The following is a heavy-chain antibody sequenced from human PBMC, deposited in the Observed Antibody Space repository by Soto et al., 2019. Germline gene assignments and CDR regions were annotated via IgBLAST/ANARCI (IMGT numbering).Heavy chain of an antibody. CDR1: GGSFSGYY. CDR2: INHSGST. V-gene: IGHV4-34*01. CDR3: ARGRWYDFWSGYYRYYYGMDV. D-gene: IGHD3-3*01. J-gene: IGHJ6*02. Sequence: QVQLQQWGAGLLKPSETLSLTCAVYGGSFSGYYWSWIRQPPGKVLEWIGEINHSGSTNYNPSLKSRVTISVDTSKNQFSLKLSSVTAADTAVYYCARGRWYDFWSGYYRYYYGMDVWGQGTTVTVSS.